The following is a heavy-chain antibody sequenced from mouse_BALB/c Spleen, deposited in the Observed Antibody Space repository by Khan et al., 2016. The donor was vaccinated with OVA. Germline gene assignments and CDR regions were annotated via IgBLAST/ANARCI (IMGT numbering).Heavy chain of an antibody. J-gene: IGHJ3*01. CDR1: GYTFTTYW. V-gene: IGHV1-7*01. CDR2: IDPSPGYT. D-gene: IGHD1-1*02. CDR3: TRRGRDGSFTD. Sequence: QVQLKQSGAELAKPGASVEMSCKASGYTFTTYWMHWVKQRPGQGLAWIGYIDPSPGYTEYNQKFKDKATLTADKSSSTAYMQLSSLTSEDSAVDYCTRRGRDGSFTDGGQGTVVTVSA.